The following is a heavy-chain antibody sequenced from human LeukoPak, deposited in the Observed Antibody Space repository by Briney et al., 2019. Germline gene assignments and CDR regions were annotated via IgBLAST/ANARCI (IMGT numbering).Heavy chain of an antibody. CDR3: ARASGYYAWGWFDP. Sequence: SETLSLTCTVSGGSISSSSYYWGWIRQPPGKGLEWIGYIYYSGSTYYNPSLKSRVTISVDTSKNQFSLKLSSVTAADTAVYYCARASGYYAWGWFDPWGQGTLVTVSS. D-gene: IGHD3-3*01. J-gene: IGHJ5*02. V-gene: IGHV4-30-4*08. CDR2: IYYSGST. CDR1: GGSISSSSYY.